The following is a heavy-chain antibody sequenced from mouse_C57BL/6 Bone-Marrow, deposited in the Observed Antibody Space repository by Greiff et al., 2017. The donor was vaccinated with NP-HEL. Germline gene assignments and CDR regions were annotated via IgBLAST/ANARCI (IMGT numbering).Heavy chain of an antibody. CDR1: GFTFSDYY. CDR3: ARDRGANWDWYFDV. CDR2: INYDGSST. V-gene: IGHV5-16*01. J-gene: IGHJ1*03. Sequence: EVKLVESEGGLVQPGSSMKLSCTASGFTFSDYYMAWVRQVPEKGLEWVANINYDGSSTYYLDSLKSRFIISRDNAKNILYLQMSSLKSEDTATYYCARDRGANWDWYFDVWGTGTTVTVSS. D-gene: IGHD4-1*01.